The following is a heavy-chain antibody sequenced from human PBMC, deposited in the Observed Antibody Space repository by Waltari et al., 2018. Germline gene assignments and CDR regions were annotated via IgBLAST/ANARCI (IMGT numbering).Heavy chain of an antibody. CDR2: VRFRDDT. CDR1: GFSFGSDA. J-gene: IGHJ4*02. CDR3: AKPFYNWDDPLDS. V-gene: IGHV3-23*01. Sequence: EVQLLESGGDFVQPGGSLRLSCAISGFSFGSDAINWVRQAPGPGVEWVAAVRFRDDTSSALSVDGRFTSSRDTYRNTVYLHMNSLRAEDTAGYYCAKPFYNWDDPLDSWGQGTLVTVSS. D-gene: IGHD1-20*01.